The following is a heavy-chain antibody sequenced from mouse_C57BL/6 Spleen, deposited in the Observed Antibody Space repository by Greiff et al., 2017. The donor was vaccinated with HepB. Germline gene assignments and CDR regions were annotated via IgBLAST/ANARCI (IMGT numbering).Heavy chain of an antibody. Sequence: EVQLQQSGPELVKPGASVKISCKASGYSFTDYNMNWVKQSNGKSLEWIGVINPNYGTTSYNQKFKGKATLTVDQSSSTASMQLNSLTSEAAAVYYCAREGDYDTCDFDYWGQGTTLTVSS. CDR3: AREGDYDTCDFDY. D-gene: IGHD2-4*01. J-gene: IGHJ2*01. V-gene: IGHV1-39*01. CDR2: INPNYGTT. CDR1: GYSFTDYN.